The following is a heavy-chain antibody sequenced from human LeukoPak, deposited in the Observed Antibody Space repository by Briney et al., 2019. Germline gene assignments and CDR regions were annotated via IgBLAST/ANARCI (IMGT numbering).Heavy chain of an antibody. CDR3: ARYYCAGVCYYFQH. D-gene: IGHD2-21*02. Sequence: SETLSLTCTASGCSISSYCWSWIRQPPGKGLEWIGYVYYSGSTNYNPSLKSRVTISVDTAKNQFSLKLSSVTAADTAVYYCARYYCAGVCYYFQHWGQGTLVTVSS. J-gene: IGHJ1*01. CDR2: VYYSGST. CDR1: GCSISSYC. V-gene: IGHV4-59*01.